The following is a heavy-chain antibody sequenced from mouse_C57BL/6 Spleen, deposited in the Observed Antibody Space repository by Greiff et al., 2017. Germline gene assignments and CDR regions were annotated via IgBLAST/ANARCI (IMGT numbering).Heavy chain of an antibody. V-gene: IGHV1-53*01. CDR2: INPSNGGT. Sequence: VQLQQPGTELVKPGASVTLSCKASGYTFTSYWMHWVKQRPGQGLEWIGNINPSNGGTNYNEKFKSKATLTVDTSSSTAYMQLSSLTSEDSAVYYGAKRHYYGSSYEDFDVWGTGTTVTVSS. CDR3: AKRHYYGSSYEDFDV. D-gene: IGHD1-1*01. J-gene: IGHJ1*03. CDR1: GYTFTSYW.